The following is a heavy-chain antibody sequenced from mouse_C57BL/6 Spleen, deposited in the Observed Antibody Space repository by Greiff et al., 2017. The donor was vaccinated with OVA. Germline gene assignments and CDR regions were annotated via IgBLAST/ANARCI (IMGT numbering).Heavy chain of an antibody. Sequence: EVKVVESGPELVKPGASVKISCKASGYSFTGYYMNWVKQSPEKSLEWIGEINPSTGGTTYNQKFKAKATLTVDKSSSTAYMQLKSLTSEDSAVYYCARGGFDYWGQGTTLTVSS. V-gene: IGHV1-42*01. J-gene: IGHJ2*01. CDR3: ARGGFDY. CDR2: INPSTGGT. CDR1: GYSFTGYY.